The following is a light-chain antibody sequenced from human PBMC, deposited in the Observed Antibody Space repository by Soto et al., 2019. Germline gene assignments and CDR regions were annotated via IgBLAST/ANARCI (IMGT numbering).Light chain of an antibody. CDR3: QQSYTTGT. CDR1: QYISDY. J-gene: IGKJ1*01. CDR2: GVS. Sequence: DIQVTQSPSSLSAGVGDRVTITCRASQYISDYLTWYQQKPGKAPKLLISGVSNLQSGVPSRFSGTGSGTDFTLVISSLQPGDSATYYCQQSYTTGTFGQGTKVEVK. V-gene: IGKV1-39*01.